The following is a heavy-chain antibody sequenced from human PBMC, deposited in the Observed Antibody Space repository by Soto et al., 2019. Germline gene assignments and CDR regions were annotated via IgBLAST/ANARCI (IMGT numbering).Heavy chain of an antibody. CDR1: GGTFSSYT. J-gene: IGHJ6*02. V-gene: IGHV1-69*04. CDR3: ARDRLYSSSWYRYYYYGMDV. Sequence: SVKVSCKASGGTFSSYTISWVRQAPGQGLEWMGRIIPILGIANYAQKFQGWVTMTRDTSISTAYMELSRLRSDDTAVYYCARDRLYSSSWYRYYYYGMDVWGQGTTVTVS. CDR2: IIPILGIA. D-gene: IGHD6-13*01.